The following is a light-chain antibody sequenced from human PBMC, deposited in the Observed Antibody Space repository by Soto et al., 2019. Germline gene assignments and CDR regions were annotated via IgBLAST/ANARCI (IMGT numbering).Light chain of an antibody. CDR2: DAS. J-gene: IGKJ5*01. V-gene: IGKV3-11*01. CDR1: QTVYNGF. CDR3: QQRSNWPPIT. Sequence: ENVLTHSPGTLSLSPGEIATLSCRASQTVYNGFLAWYQQKPGQAPRLLIHDASHRAAGIPARFSGSGFGTDFTLTISSLEPEDAAVYYCQQRSNWPPITFGQGTRLEIK.